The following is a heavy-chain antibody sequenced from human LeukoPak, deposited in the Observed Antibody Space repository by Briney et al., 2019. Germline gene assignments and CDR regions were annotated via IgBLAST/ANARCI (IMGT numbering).Heavy chain of an antibody. V-gene: IGHV4-39*07. D-gene: IGHD2-2*01. CDR1: GGSISSSSYY. CDR3: ARGLYCSSTRCPTDNWFDP. J-gene: IGHJ5*02. CDR2: IYYSGST. Sequence: KPSETLSLTCTVSGGSISSSSYYWGWIRQPPGKGLEWIGSIYYSGSTNYNPSLKSRVTISVDTSKNQFSLKLRSVTAADTAMYYCARGLYCSSTRCPTDNWFDPWGQGTLVTVSS.